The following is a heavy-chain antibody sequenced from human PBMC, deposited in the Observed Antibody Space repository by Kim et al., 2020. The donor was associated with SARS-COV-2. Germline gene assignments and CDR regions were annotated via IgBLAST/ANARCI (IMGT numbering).Heavy chain of an antibody. J-gene: IGHJ6*02. V-gene: IGHV4-59*13. CDR1: GGSISSYY. CDR3: ARDPGYSGDDPRDDYYYYYGMDV. CDR2: IYYSGST. D-gene: IGHD5-12*01. Sequence: SETLSLTCTVSGGSISSYYWSWIRQPPGKGLEWIGYIYYSGSTNYNPSLKSRGTISVDTSKNQFSLKLSSVTAADTAVYYCARDPGYSGDDPRDDYYYYYGMDVWRQGTTVTVSS.